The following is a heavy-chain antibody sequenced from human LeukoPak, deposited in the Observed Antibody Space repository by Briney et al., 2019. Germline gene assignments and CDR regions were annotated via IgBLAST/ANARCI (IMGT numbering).Heavy chain of an antibody. CDR1: GFTFSSYS. CDR3: ARDLAYSSSWTGWFDP. D-gene: IGHD6-13*01. CDR2: ISSSSSYI. V-gene: IGHV3-21*01. Sequence: PGGSLRLSCAASGFTFSSYSMNWVRQAPGKGLEWVSSISSSSSYIYYADSVKGRFTISRDNSKNTLYLQMNSLRAEDTAVYYCARDLAYSSSWTGWFDPWGQGTLVTVSS. J-gene: IGHJ5*02.